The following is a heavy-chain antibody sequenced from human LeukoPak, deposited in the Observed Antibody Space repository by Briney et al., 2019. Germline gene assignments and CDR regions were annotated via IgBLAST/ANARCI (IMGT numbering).Heavy chain of an antibody. J-gene: IGHJ4*02. CDR3: ARLLYYDFWSGYDY. CDR1: GYTSTSYA. Sequence: ASVKVSCKASGYTSTSYAMHWVRQAPGQRLEWMGWINAGNGNTKYSQKFQGRVTITRDTSASTAYMELSSLRSEDTAVYYCARLLYYDFWSGYDYWGQGTLVTVSS. D-gene: IGHD3-3*01. CDR2: INAGNGNT. V-gene: IGHV1-3*01.